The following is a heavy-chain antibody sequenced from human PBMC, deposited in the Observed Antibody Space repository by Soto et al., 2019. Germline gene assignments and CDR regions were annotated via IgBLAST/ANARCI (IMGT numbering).Heavy chain of an antibody. D-gene: IGHD6-13*01. V-gene: IGHV4-34*01. J-gene: IGHJ4*02. CDR2: INRGGGT. CDR1: GGSFTGYS. CDR3: ARGRRGRTSTWSDF. Sequence: QVQLQQWGAGLLKPSETLSLTCAVYGGSFTGYSWTWIRQPPGKGLEWIGAINRGGGTTYNPSVNSRVTISVDTSKNQFSLKLTSVTAADTAVYYCARGRRGRTSTWSDFWGQGTLVTVSS.